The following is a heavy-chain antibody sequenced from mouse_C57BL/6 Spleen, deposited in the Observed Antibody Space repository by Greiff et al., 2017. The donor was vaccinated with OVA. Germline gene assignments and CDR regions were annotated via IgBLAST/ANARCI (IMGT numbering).Heavy chain of an antibody. CDR1: GFSLSTFGMG. CDR3: ARITDYGSSLYYFDY. V-gene: IGHV8-8*01. D-gene: IGHD1-1*01. CDR2: LWWDDDK. Sequence: QVTLKECGPGILQPSQTLSLTCSFSGFSLSTFGMGVGGIRQPSGKGLEWLVQLWWDDDKYYQPALKSRPKISKDTSKNQVILTNALVDTADTATYYFARITDYGSSLYYFDYWGQGTTLTVSS. J-gene: IGHJ2*01.